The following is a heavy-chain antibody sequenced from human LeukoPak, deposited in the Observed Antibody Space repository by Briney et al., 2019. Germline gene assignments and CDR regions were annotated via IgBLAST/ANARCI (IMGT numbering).Heavy chain of an antibody. Sequence: ASVKVSCKASGYTFTSYGISWVRQAPGQGLEWMGWISAYNGNTNYAQKLQGRVTMTTDTSTSTAYMELRSLRSDDTAVYYCARVPWYYYDSSGYYPGGFDPWGQGTLVTVSS. J-gene: IGHJ5*02. CDR3: ARVPWYYYDSSGYYPGGFDP. V-gene: IGHV1-18*01. D-gene: IGHD3-22*01. CDR2: ISAYNGNT. CDR1: GYTFTSYG.